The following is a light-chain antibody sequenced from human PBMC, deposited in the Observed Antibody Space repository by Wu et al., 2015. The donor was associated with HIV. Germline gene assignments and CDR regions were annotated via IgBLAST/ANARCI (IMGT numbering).Light chain of an antibody. J-gene: IGKJ5*01. CDR3: SIXFLLT. CDR1: QSVRDD. CDR2: GIS. V-gene: IGKV3-15*01. Sequence: EIVMTQSPATLSVSPGERATLSCRASQSVRDDLAWYQQKPGQAPRLLIYGISTRATGVPARFSGSVSGTEFTLTISSMRSEXIXNYLHSIXFLLTF.